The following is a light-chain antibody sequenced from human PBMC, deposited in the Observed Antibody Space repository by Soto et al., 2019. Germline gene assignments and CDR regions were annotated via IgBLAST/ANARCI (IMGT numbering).Light chain of an antibody. Sequence: EIVMTQSPATLSVSPGERATLSCRASQSVISNLAWYQQKPGQAPRLLMFGASIRDTGIPDRFSGGGSGTDFTLTISRLEPEDFAVYYCQQFSSYPLTFGGGTKVDIK. CDR3: QQFSSYPLT. J-gene: IGKJ4*01. V-gene: IGKV3D-15*01. CDR2: GAS. CDR1: QSVISN.